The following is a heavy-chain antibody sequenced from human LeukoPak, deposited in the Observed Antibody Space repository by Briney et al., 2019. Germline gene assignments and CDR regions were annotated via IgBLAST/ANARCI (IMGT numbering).Heavy chain of an antibody. V-gene: IGHV3-7*01. D-gene: IGHD3-10*01. J-gene: IGHJ4*02. Sequence: GGSLRLSCAASGFTFSNSWMSWVGRAPERGLEWGANIKADGSQKDYVDSMKGRFTVSRDNAKNSVYLEMKSLRVEDTAIYYCARFTRSASYEVYWGQGTLVTVSS. CDR2: IKADGSQK. CDR1: GFTFSNSW. CDR3: ARFTRSASYEVY.